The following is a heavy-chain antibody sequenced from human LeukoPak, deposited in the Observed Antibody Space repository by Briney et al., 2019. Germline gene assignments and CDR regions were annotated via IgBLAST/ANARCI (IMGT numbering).Heavy chain of an antibody. V-gene: IGHV4-30-2*01. CDR2: IYHSGST. D-gene: IGHD3-22*01. CDR3: ASRARSSGYPFDY. J-gene: IGHJ4*02. Sequence: LSQTLSLTCAVSGGSISSGGYSWCWIRQPPGKGLEWIGYIYHSGSTYYNPSLKSRVTISVDGSKNQFSLKLSSVTAADTAVYYCASRARSSGYPFDYWGQGTLVTVSS. CDR1: GGSISSGGYS.